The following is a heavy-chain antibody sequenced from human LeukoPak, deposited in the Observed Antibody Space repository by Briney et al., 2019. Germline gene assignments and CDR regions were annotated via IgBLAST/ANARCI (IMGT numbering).Heavy chain of an antibody. CDR3: ARDCGYYDFWSGYCWDAFDI. Sequence: SETLSLTCTVSGGSISSYYWSWIRQPAGKGLEWIGRIYTSGSTNYNPSLKSRVTISVDTSKNQFSLKLSSVTAADTAVYYCARDCGYYDFWSGYCWDAFDIWGQGTMVTVSS. J-gene: IGHJ3*02. CDR2: IYTSGST. V-gene: IGHV4-4*07. D-gene: IGHD3-3*01. CDR1: GGSISSYY.